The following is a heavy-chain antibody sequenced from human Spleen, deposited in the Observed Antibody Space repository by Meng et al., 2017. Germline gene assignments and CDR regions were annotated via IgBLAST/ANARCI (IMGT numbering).Heavy chain of an antibody. CDR3: ARGPKIYGGNSGALGY. D-gene: IGHD4-23*01. V-gene: IGHV4-34*01. Sequence: VQLQKWGAGLLKPSETLSLTCAVYGGSFSGYYWSWIRQPPGKGLEWIGEINHSGSTNYNPSLKSRVTISVDTSKNQFSLKLSSVTAADTAVYYCARGPKIYGGNSGALGYWGQGTLVTVSS. CDR1: GGSFSGYY. J-gene: IGHJ4*02. CDR2: INHSGST.